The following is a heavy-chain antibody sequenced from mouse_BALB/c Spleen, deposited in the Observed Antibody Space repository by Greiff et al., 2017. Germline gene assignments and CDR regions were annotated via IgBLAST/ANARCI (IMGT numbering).Heavy chain of an antibody. CDR2: INPNNGGT. CDR1: GYTFTDYN. CDR3: ARSGDYGSRSYWYFDV. Sequence: EVQLQQSGPELVKPGASVKIPCKASGYTFTDYNMDWVKQSHGKSLEWIGDINPNNGGTIYNQKFKGKATLTVDKSSSTAYMELRSLTSEDTAVYYCARSGDYGSRSYWYFDVWGAGTTVTVSS. V-gene: IGHV1-18*01. J-gene: IGHJ1*01. D-gene: IGHD1-1*01.